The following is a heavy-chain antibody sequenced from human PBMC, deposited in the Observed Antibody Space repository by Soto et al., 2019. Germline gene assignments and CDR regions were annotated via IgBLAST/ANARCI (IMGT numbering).Heavy chain of an antibody. V-gene: IGHV3-48*01. J-gene: IGHJ4*02. CDR3: ARDLEYYYDSSGSRDGYYFDY. CDR2: ISSSSSTI. Sequence: GGSLRLSCAASGFTFSSYSMNWARQAPGKGLEWVSYISSSSSTIYYADSVKGRFTISRDYAKNSLYLQMNSLRAEDTAVYYCARDLEYYYDSSGSRDGYYFDYWGQGTLVTVSS. CDR1: GFTFSSYS. D-gene: IGHD3-22*01.